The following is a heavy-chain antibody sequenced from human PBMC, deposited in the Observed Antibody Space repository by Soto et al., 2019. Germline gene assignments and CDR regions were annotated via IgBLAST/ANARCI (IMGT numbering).Heavy chain of an antibody. D-gene: IGHD1-1*01. V-gene: IGHV3-23*01. CDR2: ISGSGGGT. Sequence: PGGSLRLSCAASGFTFSSYAMIWVRQAPGKGLEWVSSISGSGGGTYYADSVKGRFTFSRDNSKNTLYLQMNSLRAEDTAVYYCAKFGMATTKRSPPYYIDYWGQGALVTAPQ. J-gene: IGHJ4*02. CDR1: GFTFSSYA. CDR3: AKFGMATTKRSPPYYIDY.